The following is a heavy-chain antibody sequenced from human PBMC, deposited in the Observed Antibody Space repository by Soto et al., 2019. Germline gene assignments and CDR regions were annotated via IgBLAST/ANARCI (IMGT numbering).Heavy chain of an antibody. CDR1: GGSFSGYY. CDR3: ARDRRLITMFRGVSLWFDP. J-gene: IGHJ5*02. Sequence: PSETLSLTCAVYGGSFSGYYWSWIRQPPGKGLEWIGEINHSGSTNYNPSLKSRVTISVDTSKNQFSLKLSSVTAADTAVYYCARDRRLITMFRGVSLWFDPWGQGTLVTVSS. D-gene: IGHD3-10*01. V-gene: IGHV4-34*01. CDR2: INHSGST.